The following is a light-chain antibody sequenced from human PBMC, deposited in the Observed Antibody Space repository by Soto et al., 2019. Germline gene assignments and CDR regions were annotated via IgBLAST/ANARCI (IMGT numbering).Light chain of an antibody. Sequence: EIVLTQSPATLSLSPGERATLSCRASQSVTSYLAWYQQKPGQAPRLLIYDASKRATGIPARFSGSGSGTDFTLTISSLEPEDLAIYHCQQRINWPFTFGPGTKVDI. CDR2: DAS. V-gene: IGKV3-11*01. J-gene: IGKJ3*01. CDR3: QQRINWPFT. CDR1: QSVTSY.